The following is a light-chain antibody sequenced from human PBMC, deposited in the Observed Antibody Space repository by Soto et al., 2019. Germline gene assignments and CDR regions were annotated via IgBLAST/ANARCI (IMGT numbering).Light chain of an antibody. CDR3: GTWDSSLTSSFYV. CDR1: STNIGNNF. J-gene: IGLJ1*01. CDR2: DNS. Sequence: QSVLTQPPSVSAAPGQKVTISCSGSSTNIGNNFVSWYQQLPGSAPRLLICDNSNRPLGIPDRFSGSKSGTSATLDITGLQTGDEADDYCGTWDSSLTSSFYVLGTGTKVTVL. V-gene: IGLV1-51*01.